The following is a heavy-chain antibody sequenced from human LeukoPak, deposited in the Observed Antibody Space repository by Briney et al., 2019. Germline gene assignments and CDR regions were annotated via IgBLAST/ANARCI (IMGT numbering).Heavy chain of an antibody. J-gene: IGHJ6*02. CDR2: IFYSGST. D-gene: IGHD3-10*01. CDR1: GGSISSYY. Sequence: SETLSLTCTVSGGSISSYYWSWIRQPPGKGLEWIGWIFYSGSTNYNPSLTSRVTISVDTSKNQFSLKLSSVTAADTAVYDCARQPNSGFYYAMDVWGQGTTVTVSS. V-gene: IGHV4-59*08. CDR3: ARQPNSGFYYAMDV.